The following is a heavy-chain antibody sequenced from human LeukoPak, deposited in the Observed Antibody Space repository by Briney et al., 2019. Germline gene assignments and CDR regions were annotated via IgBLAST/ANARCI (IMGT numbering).Heavy chain of an antibody. CDR1: GGSISSYY. J-gene: IGHJ4*02. CDR3: ARVRYSDSSVLTRKRSYYFDY. V-gene: IGHV4-4*07. Sequence: SETLSLTCTVSGGSISSYYWSWIRQPAGKGLESIGHISTSGSTNYNPSLKSRVTMSVDTSKNQFSLKLSSATAADTAVYYCARVRYSDSSVLTRKRSYYFDYWGQGTLVTVSS. CDR2: ISTSGST. D-gene: IGHD3-22*01.